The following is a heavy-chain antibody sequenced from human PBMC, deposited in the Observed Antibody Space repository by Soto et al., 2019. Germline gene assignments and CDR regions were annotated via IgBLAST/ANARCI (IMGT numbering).Heavy chain of an antibody. CDR2: INHSGST. V-gene: IGHV4-34*01. CDR1: GGSFSGYY. CDR3: ARAPPLGYCSSTSCWYNWFDP. Sequence: SETLSLTCAVYGGSFSGYYWSWIRQPPGKGLEWIGEINHSGSTNYNPSLKSRVTISVDTSKNQFSLKLSSVTAADTAVYYCARAPPLGYCSSTSCWYNWFDPWGQGTLVTVSS. J-gene: IGHJ5*02. D-gene: IGHD2-2*01.